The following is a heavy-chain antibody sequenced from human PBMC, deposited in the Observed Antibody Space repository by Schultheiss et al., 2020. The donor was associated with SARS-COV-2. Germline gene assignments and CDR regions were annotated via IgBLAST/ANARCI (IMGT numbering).Heavy chain of an antibody. CDR1: GFSLSTSGMC. D-gene: IGHD1-7*01. V-gene: IGHV2-70*01. Sequence: SGPTLVKPTQTLTLTCTFSGFSLSTSGMCVSWIRQPPGKALEWLALIDWDDDKYYSTSLKSRLTITKDTSKNQVVLTMTNMDPVDTATYYCARSPGITGTTYVMDVWGQGTTVTVSS. CDR3: ARSPGITGTTYVMDV. CDR2: IDWDDDK. J-gene: IGHJ6*02.